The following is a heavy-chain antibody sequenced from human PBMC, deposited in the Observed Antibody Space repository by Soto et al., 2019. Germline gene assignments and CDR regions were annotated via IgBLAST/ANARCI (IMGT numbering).Heavy chain of an antibody. CDR2: IYYSGST. Sequence: TSETLSLTCTVSGGSISSGGYYWSWIRQHPGKGLEWIGYIYYSGSTYYNPSLKSRVTISVDTSKNQFSLKLSSVTAADTAVYYCARELVVVVPAAPPYNWFDPWGQGTLVTVSS. J-gene: IGHJ5*02. V-gene: IGHV4-31*03. CDR1: GGSISSGGYY. D-gene: IGHD2-2*01. CDR3: ARELVVVVPAAPPYNWFDP.